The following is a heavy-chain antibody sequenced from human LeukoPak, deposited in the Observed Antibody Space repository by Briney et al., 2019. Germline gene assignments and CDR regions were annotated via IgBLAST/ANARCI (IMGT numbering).Heavy chain of an antibody. CDR3: AKDRQWLPY. CDR1: GFTFRSYW. J-gene: IGHJ4*02. CDR2: INQDGSEK. V-gene: IGHV3-7*01. Sequence: GGSLRLSCAASGFTFRSYWMSWVRQAPGKGLEWVANINQDGSEKYYVDSVKGRFTISRDNAENSLYLQMNSLRAEDTAVYYCAKDRQWLPYWGQGTLVTVSS. D-gene: IGHD5-18*01.